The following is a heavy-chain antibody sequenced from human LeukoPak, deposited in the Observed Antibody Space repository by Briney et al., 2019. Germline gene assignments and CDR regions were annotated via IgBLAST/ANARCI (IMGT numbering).Heavy chain of an antibody. Sequence: SETLSLTCSVSGGPISRGAYYWSWVRQSPGKGLEWIGYIFSSGSTSYNPSLRTRVTVSFDTSKNQFFLNLNSVTAADSAVYYCAREAWAGTLSGWFDPWGQGTLVTVSS. D-gene: IGHD1-7*01. V-gene: IGHV4-31*03. J-gene: IGHJ5*02. CDR3: AREAWAGTLSGWFDP. CDR1: GGPISRGAYY. CDR2: IFSSGST.